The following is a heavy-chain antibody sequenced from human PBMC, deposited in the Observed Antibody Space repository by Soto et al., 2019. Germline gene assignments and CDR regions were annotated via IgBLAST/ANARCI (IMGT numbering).Heavy chain of an antibody. CDR3: ATSGHCGGLRCSSFDM. CDR2: TGGSGDT. J-gene: IGHJ3*02. Sequence: PGESLKISCAASRFTLRNYVVNWVRQAPGKGLEWVSTTGGSGDTYYPDSVKSRFTISRDNSKNTVYLEMITLRAEDTAVYYCATSGHCGGLRCSSFDMWGQGTVVTVSS. CDR1: RFTLRNYV. V-gene: IGHV3-23*01. D-gene: IGHD2-21*01.